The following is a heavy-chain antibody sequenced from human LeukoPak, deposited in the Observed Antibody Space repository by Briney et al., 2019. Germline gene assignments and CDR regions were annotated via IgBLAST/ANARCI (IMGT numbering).Heavy chain of an antibody. CDR1: GFTFSSYA. CDR3: AKGVQLWLLGWFDP. J-gene: IGHJ5*02. V-gene: IGHV3-23*01. Sequence: GGSLRLSCAASGFTFSSYAMSWVRQAPGKGLEWVSAISGSGGSTYYADSVKGRFTISRDNSKYTLYLQMNSLRAEDTAVYYCAKGVQLWLLGWFDPWGQGTLVTVSS. D-gene: IGHD5-18*01. CDR2: ISGSGGST.